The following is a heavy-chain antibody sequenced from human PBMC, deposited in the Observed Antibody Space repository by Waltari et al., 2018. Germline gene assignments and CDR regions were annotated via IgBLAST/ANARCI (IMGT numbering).Heavy chain of an antibody. CDR1: GLTVSSNS. J-gene: IGHJ2*01. CDR2: INSGGDT. Sequence: EVQLVESGGGLIQPGGSLRLSCAASGLTVSSNSMSWVRQAPGKGLEWVSVINSGGDTHYADSVKGRFTISRDNSKNTVYLQMNTLRAEDTALYYCARDVTGYYYFDLWGRGTLVTVSS. V-gene: IGHV3-53*01. CDR3: ARDVTGYYYFDL.